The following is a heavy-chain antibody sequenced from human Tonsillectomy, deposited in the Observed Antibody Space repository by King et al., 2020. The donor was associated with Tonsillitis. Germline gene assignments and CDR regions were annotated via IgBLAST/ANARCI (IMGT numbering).Heavy chain of an antibody. V-gene: IGHV4-59*01. CDR2: IYYSGST. CDR3: ARGRRGDSGGYYKNLYWNY. CDR1: GGSISSYY. D-gene: IGHD3-22*01. Sequence: VQLQESGPGLVEPSETLSLTYTVSGGSISSYYWRWIRQPPGGGLEWIGYIYYSGSTNYNPPLKSRVTISVETSKNQFSLKLLSVTAADTAVYYCARGRRGDSGGYYKNLYWNYWGQGTLVTVSS. J-gene: IGHJ4*02.